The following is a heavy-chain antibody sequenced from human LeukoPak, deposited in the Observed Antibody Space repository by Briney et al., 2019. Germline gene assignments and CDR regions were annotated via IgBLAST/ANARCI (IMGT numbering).Heavy chain of an antibody. V-gene: IGHV3-53*01. CDR1: GFTVSSNY. CDR3: ARDCRPPSGWYSFDY. J-gene: IGHJ4*02. CDR2: IYSGGST. D-gene: IGHD6-19*01. Sequence: GGSLRLSCAASGFTVSSNYMSWVRQAPGKGLEWVSVIYSGGSTYYADSVKGRFTISRDNSKNTLYLQMNNLRAEDTAVYYCARDCRPPSGWYSFDYWGQGTLVTVSS.